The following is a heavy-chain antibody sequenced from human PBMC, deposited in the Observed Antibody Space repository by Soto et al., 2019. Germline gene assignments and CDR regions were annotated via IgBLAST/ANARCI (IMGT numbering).Heavy chain of an antibody. J-gene: IGHJ3*02. CDR3: ARCIAARHDAFDI. D-gene: IGHD6-6*01. CDR1: GFTFSSYA. CDR2: ISYDGSNK. V-gene: IGHV3-30*04. Sequence: GRSLRLSCAASGFTFSSYAMHWVRQAPGKGLEWVAVISYDGSNKYYADSVKGRFTISRDNSKNTLYLQMNSLRAEDTAVYYCARCIAARHDAFDIWGQGTMVTVSS.